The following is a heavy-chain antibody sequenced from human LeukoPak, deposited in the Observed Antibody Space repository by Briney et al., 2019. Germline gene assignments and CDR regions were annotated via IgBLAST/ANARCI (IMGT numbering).Heavy chain of an antibody. CDR1: GGSFSGYY. CDR2: INHSGST. Sequence: SETLSLTCAVYGGSFSGYYWSWIRQPPGKGLEWIGEINHSGSTNYNPSLKSRVTISVDTSKNQFSLKLSSVTAADTAVYYCARDRPPGNYGMDVWGQGTTVTVSS. CDR3: ARDRPPGNYGMDV. J-gene: IGHJ6*02. V-gene: IGHV4-34*01.